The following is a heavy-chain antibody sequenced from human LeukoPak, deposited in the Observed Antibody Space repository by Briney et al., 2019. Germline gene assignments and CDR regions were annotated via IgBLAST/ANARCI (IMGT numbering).Heavy chain of an antibody. CDR2: ISGSGGSS. CDR3: AKDPNIVVVVAEYYFDH. CDR1: GFTFSSYA. V-gene: IGHV3-23*01. Sequence: GGSLRLSCAASGFTFSSYAMNWVRQAPGKGLEWVSAISGSGGSSYYADSVKGRFTISRDNSKNTLYLQMNSLRAEDTAVYYCAKDPNIVVVVAEYYFDHWGQGTLVTVSS. J-gene: IGHJ4*02. D-gene: IGHD2-15*01.